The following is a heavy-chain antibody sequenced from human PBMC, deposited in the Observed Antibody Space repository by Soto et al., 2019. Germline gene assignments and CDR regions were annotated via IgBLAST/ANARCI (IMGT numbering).Heavy chain of an antibody. J-gene: IGHJ4*02. V-gene: IGHV4-39*02. CDR3: ASNIAVAVGRGPYYFDY. D-gene: IGHD6-19*01. CDR1: GGSINSSSYY. Sequence: SETLSLTCTVSGGSINSSSYYWGWIRQPPGKGLECIGSISYSGSTYYSPSLKSRVTMSVDTSKNHFSLKLSSVTAADTAVYYCASNIAVAVGRGPYYFDYWGQGTPVT. CDR2: ISYSGST.